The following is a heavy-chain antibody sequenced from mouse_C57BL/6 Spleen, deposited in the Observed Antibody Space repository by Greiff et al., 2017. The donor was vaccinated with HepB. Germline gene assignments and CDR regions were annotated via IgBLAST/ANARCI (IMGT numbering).Heavy chain of an antibody. CDR2: IYPSDSET. CDR3: ARLDYGNYCFDY. Sequence: VQLQQPGAELVRPGSSVKLSCKASGYTFTSYWMDWVKQRPGQGLEWIGNIYPSDSETHYNQKFKDKATLTVDKSSSTAYMQLSSLTSEDSAVYYCARLDYGNYCFDYWGQGTTLTVSS. D-gene: IGHD2-1*01. CDR1: GYTFTSYW. J-gene: IGHJ2*01. V-gene: IGHV1-61*01.